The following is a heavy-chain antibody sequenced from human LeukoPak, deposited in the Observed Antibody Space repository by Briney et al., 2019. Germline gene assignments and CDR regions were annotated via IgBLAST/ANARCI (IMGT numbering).Heavy chain of an antibody. Sequence: GGSLRLSCAASRFTFSNYAMKWVRLAPGKGLEWVSSISTSSTYTNYADSVRGRFTISRDNANNSLYLQMNSLRAEDTAVYYCARAQVVPAATYYYYYGMDVWGKGTTVTVSS. CDR3: ARAQVVPAATYYYYYGMDV. D-gene: IGHD2-2*01. CDR1: RFTFSNYA. V-gene: IGHV3-21*01. CDR2: ISTSSTYT. J-gene: IGHJ6*04.